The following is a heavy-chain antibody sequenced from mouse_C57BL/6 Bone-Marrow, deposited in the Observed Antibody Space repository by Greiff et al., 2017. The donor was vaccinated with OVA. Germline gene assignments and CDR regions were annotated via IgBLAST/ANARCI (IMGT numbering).Heavy chain of an antibody. Sequence: VQLQQSRAELVRPGASVKLSCTASGFNIKDDYMHWVKQRPEQGLEWIGWIDPENGDTEYASKFQGKATITADTSSNTAYLQLSSLTSEDTAVYYCTTFPYYYGSSYFDYWGQGTTLTVSS. V-gene: IGHV14-4*01. J-gene: IGHJ2*01. D-gene: IGHD1-1*01. CDR3: TTFPYYYGSSYFDY. CDR2: IDPENGDT. CDR1: GFNIKDDY.